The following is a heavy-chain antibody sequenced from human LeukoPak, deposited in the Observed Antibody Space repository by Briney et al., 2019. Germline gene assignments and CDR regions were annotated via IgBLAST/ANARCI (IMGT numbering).Heavy chain of an antibody. CDR2: IYYNGST. V-gene: IGHV4-39*07. J-gene: IGHJ5*02. CDR1: GVSVSSDSYR. D-gene: IGHD6-6*01. CDR3: ARTARYSSSSLVYAFDP. Sequence: SETLSLTCTVSGVSVSSDSYRWVWIRQPPGKGLEWIGNIYYNGSTYYNPSLESRVTISVHTSENQFSLSMNSVTAADTAVYYCARTARYSSSSLVYAFDPWGQGTLVTVSS.